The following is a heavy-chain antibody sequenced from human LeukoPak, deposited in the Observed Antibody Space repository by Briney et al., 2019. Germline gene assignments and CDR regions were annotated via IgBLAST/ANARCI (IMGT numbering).Heavy chain of an antibody. J-gene: IGHJ4*02. Sequence: SGPTLVKPTQTLTPTCTFSGFSLSTSGVGVGWIRQPPGKALEWLALIYWDDDKRYSPSLKSRLTITKDTSKNQVVLTMTNMDPVDTATYYCAHRHRGAAAGTWSHWGQGTLVTVSS. V-gene: IGHV2-5*02. CDR1: GFSLSTSGVG. CDR2: IYWDDDK. CDR3: AHRHRGAAAGTWSH. D-gene: IGHD6-13*01.